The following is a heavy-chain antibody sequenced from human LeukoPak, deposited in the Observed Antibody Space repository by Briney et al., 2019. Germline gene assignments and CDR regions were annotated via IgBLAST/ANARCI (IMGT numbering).Heavy chain of an antibody. Sequence: SETLSLTCTVSGGSINSGSYYWSWIRQPAGKGLEWVGRIYTSGSTNYNPSLKTRVTMSVDTSKNQFSLKLSSVTAADTAVYYCARGVHYYDSSGYSYYFDNWGQGTLVTVSS. J-gene: IGHJ4*02. D-gene: IGHD3-22*01. CDR3: ARGVHYYDSSGYSYYFDN. CDR2: IYTSGST. V-gene: IGHV4-61*02. CDR1: GGSINSGSYY.